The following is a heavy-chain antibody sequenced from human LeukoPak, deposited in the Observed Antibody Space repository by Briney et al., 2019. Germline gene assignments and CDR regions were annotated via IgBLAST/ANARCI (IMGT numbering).Heavy chain of an antibody. CDR2: IYPGDSDT. Sequence: GESLKISCKGSGYSFTSYWIGWVRQMPGKGLEWMGIIYPGDSDTRYSPSFQGQVTISADKSISTAYLQWSSLKASDTAMYYCAATYYDFWSGYYKGDYYFDYWGQGTLVTVSS. J-gene: IGHJ4*02. CDR3: AATYYDFWSGYYKGDYYFDY. D-gene: IGHD3-3*01. V-gene: IGHV5-51*01. CDR1: GYSFTSYW.